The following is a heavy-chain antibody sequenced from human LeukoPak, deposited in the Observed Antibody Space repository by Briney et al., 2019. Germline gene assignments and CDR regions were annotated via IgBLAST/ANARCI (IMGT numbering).Heavy chain of an antibody. CDR3: ARDRIAAPRGAFDI. Sequence: ASVKVSCKASGYTFTSYGISWVRQAPGQGLEWMGWISAYNGNTNYAQKLQGRVTMTTDTSTSTAYMELRSLRSDDTAVYYCARDRIAAPRGAFDIWGQGTMVTVSS. J-gene: IGHJ3*02. D-gene: IGHD6-6*01. V-gene: IGHV1-18*01. CDR1: GYTFTSYG. CDR2: ISAYNGNT.